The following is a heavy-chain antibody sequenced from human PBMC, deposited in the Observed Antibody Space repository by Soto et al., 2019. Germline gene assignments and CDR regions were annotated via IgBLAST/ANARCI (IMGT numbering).Heavy chain of an antibody. J-gene: IGHJ6*02. CDR2: IIPIFGTA. CDR3: TRSGAGGQQPYHCYYYYGMDV. Sequence: QVQLVQSGAEVKKPGSSVKVSCKASGGTFSSYAISWVRQAPGQGLEWMGGIIPIFGTANYAQKFQGRVTITADKSTSTAYMELSSLRSEEMAVHYCTRSGAGGQQPYHCYYYYGMDVCGQGTTVTVSS. D-gene: IGHD6-13*01. V-gene: IGHV1-69*06. CDR1: GGTFSSYA.